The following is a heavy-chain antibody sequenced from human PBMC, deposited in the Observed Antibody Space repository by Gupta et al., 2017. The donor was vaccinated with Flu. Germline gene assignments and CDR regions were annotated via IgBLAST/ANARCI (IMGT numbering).Heavy chain of an antibody. D-gene: IGHD5-18*01. V-gene: IGHV3-11*01. J-gene: IGHJ4*02. CDR1: GFTFSDYD. Sequence: QVQLVESGGGLVKPGGSLRLSCAASGFTFSDYDMSWIRQAPGKGLEWVSYISSSGSTIYYADSVKGRFTISRDNAKNSLYLQMNSLRAEDTAVYYCARWSWRYSYGTDWAYFDYWGQGTLVTVSS. CDR3: ARWSWRYSYGTDWAYFDY. CDR2: ISSSGSTI.